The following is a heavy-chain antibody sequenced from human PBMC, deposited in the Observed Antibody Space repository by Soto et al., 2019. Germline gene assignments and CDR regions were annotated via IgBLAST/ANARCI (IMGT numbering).Heavy chain of an antibody. D-gene: IGHD2-8*02. V-gene: IGHV1-69*01. CDR1: GGTFSSYA. J-gene: IGHJ5*02. CDR2: IIPIFGTA. CDR3: ARDQPWYNWFDP. Sequence: QVQLVQSGAEVKKPGSSVKVSCKASGGTFSSYAISWVRQAPVQGLEWMGGIIPIFGTATYAQKFQGRVTITADESTSTAYMELSSLRSEDAAVYYCARDQPWYNWFDPWGRGTLVTVSS.